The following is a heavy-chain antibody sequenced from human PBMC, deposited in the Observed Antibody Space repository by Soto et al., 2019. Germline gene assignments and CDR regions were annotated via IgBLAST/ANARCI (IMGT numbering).Heavy chain of an antibody. D-gene: IGHD4-17*01. CDR2: ISSSGGTT. CDR1: GFIFSTYA. J-gene: IGHJ3*02. Sequence: GGSLRLSCAASGFIFSTYAMNWVRQSPGEGLEWVSAISSSGGTTFYAESVRGRFTISRDNSVNTLYLQMSSLRTEDTAVYYCAHPRGYGVFDAVDIWGQGTMVIFSS. V-gene: IGHV3-23*01. CDR3: AHPRGYGVFDAVDI.